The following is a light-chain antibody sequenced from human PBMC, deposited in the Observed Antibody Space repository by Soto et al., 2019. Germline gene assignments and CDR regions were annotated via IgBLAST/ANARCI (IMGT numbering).Light chain of an antibody. CDR1: SSDVGFYNY. V-gene: IGLV2-8*01. Sequence: QSALTQPPSASGSPGQSVTISCTGTSSDVGFYNYVSWYQQHPGKAPKLMIYEVTKRPSGVPDRFSGSKSGKTASLTVHGIQAEDEADYYCSSNEGGDNWVFGGGTKLTVL. CDR2: EVT. J-gene: IGLJ3*02. CDR3: SSNEGGDNWV.